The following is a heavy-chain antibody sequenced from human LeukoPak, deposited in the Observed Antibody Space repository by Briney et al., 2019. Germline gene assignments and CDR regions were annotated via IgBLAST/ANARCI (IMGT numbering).Heavy chain of an antibody. CDR2: INAGNGNT. J-gene: IGHJ5*02. D-gene: IGHD6-13*01. Sequence: ASVKGSCKASGYTFISYAMHWVRQAPGQRLEWMGWINAGNGNTKYSQKFQGRVTITRDTSASTAYMELSSLRSEDTAVYYCARNRKAAGGFDPWGQGTLVTVSS. CDR3: ARNRKAAGGFDP. CDR1: GYTFISYA. V-gene: IGHV1-3*01.